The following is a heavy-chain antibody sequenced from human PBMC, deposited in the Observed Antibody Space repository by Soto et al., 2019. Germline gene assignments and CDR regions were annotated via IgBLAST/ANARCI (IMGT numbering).Heavy chain of an antibody. D-gene: IGHD4-17*01. CDR1: GGSVSDKTYY. V-gene: IGHV4-61*01. Sequence: SETLSLTCSVSGGSVSDKTYYWSWIRQPPGKRLEWIGYVYYSGTTNYSPSLKSRVTISVDLSKNRFSLRLSSVTTADTALYYCARTTAVPNTLRSRYFFDYWGQGTLVTVSS. CDR2: VYYSGTT. J-gene: IGHJ4*02. CDR3: ARTTAVPNTLRSRYFFDY.